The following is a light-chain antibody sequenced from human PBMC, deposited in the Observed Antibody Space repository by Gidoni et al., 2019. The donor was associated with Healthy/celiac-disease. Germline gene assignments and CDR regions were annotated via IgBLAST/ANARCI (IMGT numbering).Light chain of an antibody. Sequence: EMVLTQSPGTLSLSPGERATLSCRARQTISNSALAWYHQKPGQAPRRLIYGASSRATGIPDRFRGRGSGTDFTLTISRLEPEDFAVYYCQQFDSVPRTFGQGTKLESK. J-gene: IGKJ2*01. CDR2: GAS. CDR3: QQFDSVPRT. V-gene: IGKV3-20*01. CDR1: QTISNSA.